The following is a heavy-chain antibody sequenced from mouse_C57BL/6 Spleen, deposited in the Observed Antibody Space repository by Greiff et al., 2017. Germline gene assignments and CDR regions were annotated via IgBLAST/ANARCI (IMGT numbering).Heavy chain of an antibody. J-gene: IGHJ4*01. CDR3: ARDGGLRAMDY. CDR2: IHPNSGST. Sequence: VQLQQPGAELVKPGASVKLSCKASGYTFTSYWMHWVKQRPGQGLEWIGMIHPNSGSTNYNEKFKSKATLTVDKSSSTAYMQLSSLTSEDSAVYYCARDGGLRAMDYWGQGTSVTVSS. V-gene: IGHV1-64*01. CDR1: GYTFTSYW. D-gene: IGHD2-4*01.